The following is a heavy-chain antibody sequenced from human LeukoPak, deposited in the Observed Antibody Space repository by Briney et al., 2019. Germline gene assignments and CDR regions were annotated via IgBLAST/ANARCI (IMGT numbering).Heavy chain of an antibody. J-gene: IGHJ6*02. CDR1: GFTFSSYA. CDR3: ARTDYYYGMDV. CDR2: ISGSGGST. V-gene: IGHV3-23*01. D-gene: IGHD1-14*01. Sequence: GGSLRLSCAASGFTFSSYAMSWVRQAPGKGLEWVSAISGSGGSTYYADSVKGRFTISRDNAKNSLYLQMNSLRAEDTAVYYCARTDYYYGMDVWGQGTTVTVSS.